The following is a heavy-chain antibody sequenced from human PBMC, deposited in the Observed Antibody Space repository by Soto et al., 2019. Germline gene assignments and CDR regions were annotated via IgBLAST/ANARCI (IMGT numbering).Heavy chain of an antibody. J-gene: IGHJ5*02. D-gene: IGHD2-15*01. Sequence: GASVKVSCKASGYTFTSYDINWVRQATGQGLEWMGWMNPNSGNTGYAQKFQGRVTMTRNTSISTAYMELSSLRSEDTAVYYCARAKSGYCSGGSCRHLYNWFDPWGQGTLVTVSS. CDR1: GYTFTSYD. CDR3: ARAKSGYCSGGSCRHLYNWFDP. V-gene: IGHV1-8*01. CDR2: MNPNSGNT.